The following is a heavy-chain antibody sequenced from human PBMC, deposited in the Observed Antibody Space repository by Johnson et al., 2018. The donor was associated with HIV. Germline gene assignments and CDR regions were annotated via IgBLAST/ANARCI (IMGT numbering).Heavy chain of an antibody. J-gene: IGHJ3*02. D-gene: IGHD6-13*01. CDR3: ARDGEYSSSWYRAFDI. CDR2: IKQDGSEK. CDR1: GFTFSSYW. Sequence: VKLVESGGGLVQPGGSLRLSCAASGFTFSSYWMSWVRQAPGKGLEWVANIKQDGSEKYYVDSVKGRFTISRDNAKNSLYLQRNSLRAEDTAVYYCARDGEYSSSWYRAFDIWGQGTMVTVSS. V-gene: IGHV3-7*05.